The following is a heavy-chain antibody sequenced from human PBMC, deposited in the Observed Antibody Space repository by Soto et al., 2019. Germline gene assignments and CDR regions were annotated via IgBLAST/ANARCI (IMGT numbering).Heavy chain of an antibody. CDR3: AKVGRYCSSTSCLSDAFDI. V-gene: IGHV3-30*18. CDR2: ISYDGSNK. CDR1: GFTFSSYG. J-gene: IGHJ3*02. Sequence: QVQLVESGGGVVQPGRSLRLSCAASGFTFSSYGMHWVRQAPGKGLEWVAVISYDGSNKYYADSVKGRFTISRDNSKNTLYLQMNSLRAADTAVYYCAKVGRYCSSTSCLSDAFDIWGQGTMVTVSS. D-gene: IGHD2-2*01.